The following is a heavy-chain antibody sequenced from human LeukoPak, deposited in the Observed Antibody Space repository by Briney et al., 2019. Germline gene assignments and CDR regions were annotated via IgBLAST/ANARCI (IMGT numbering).Heavy chain of an antibody. J-gene: IGHJ6*04. D-gene: IGHD3-10*01. V-gene: IGHV4-34*01. CDR3: ARVITMVRGVIRYGMDV. Sequence: SETLSLTCAVYGGSFSGYYWSWIRQPPGKGLEWIGEINHSGSTNYNPSLKSRVTISVDTSKNQFSLKLSFVTAADTAVYYCARVITMVRGVIRYGMDVWGKGTTVTVSS. CDR1: GGSFSGYY. CDR2: INHSGST.